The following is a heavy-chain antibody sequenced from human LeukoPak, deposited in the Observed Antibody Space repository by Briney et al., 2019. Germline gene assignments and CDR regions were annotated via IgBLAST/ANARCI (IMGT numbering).Heavy chain of an antibody. CDR1: GYSISSGYY. D-gene: IGHD3-3*01. CDR2: IYHSGST. J-gene: IGHJ4*02. Sequence: SETLSLTCTVSGYSISSGYYWGWIRQPPGKGLEWIGSIYHSGSTYYNPSLKSRVTIPVDTSKNQFSLKLSSVTAADTAVYYCARENDFSAYYFDYWGQGTLVTVSS. CDR3: ARENDFSAYYFDY. V-gene: IGHV4-38-2*02.